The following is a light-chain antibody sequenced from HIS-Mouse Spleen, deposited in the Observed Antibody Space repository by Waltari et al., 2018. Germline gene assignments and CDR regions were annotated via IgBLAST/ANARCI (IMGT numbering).Light chain of an antibody. CDR2: AAS. Sequence: DIQLTQSPPFLSASVGDRVTITCRASQGISSYLALYQQKPGKAPKLLIYAASTLQSGVPSRFSGSGSGTEFTLTISSLQPEDFATYYCQQLNSYPPTFGQGTKVEIK. CDR1: QGISSY. J-gene: IGKJ1*01. CDR3: QQLNSYPPT. V-gene: IGKV1-9*01.